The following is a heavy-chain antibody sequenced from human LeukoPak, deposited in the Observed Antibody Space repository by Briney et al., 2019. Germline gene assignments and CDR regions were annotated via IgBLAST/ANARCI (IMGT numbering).Heavy chain of an antibody. J-gene: IGHJ4*02. D-gene: IGHD3-10*01. CDR3: AKDQWLWFGEFPPYYFDY. Sequence: GGSLRLSCAASGFTFSSYAMSWVRQAPGKGLEWVSAISGSGGSTYYADSVKGRFTISRDNSKNTLYLQMNSLRAEDTAVYYCAKDQWLWFGEFPPYYFDYWGQGTLVTVSS. CDR1: GFTFSSYA. V-gene: IGHV3-23*01. CDR2: ISGSGGST.